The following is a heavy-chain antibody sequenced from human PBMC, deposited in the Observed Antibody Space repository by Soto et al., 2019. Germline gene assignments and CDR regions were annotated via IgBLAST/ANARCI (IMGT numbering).Heavy chain of an antibody. V-gene: IGHV4-30-4*01. CDR1: GGSISSGDYY. D-gene: IGHD3-3*01. J-gene: IGHJ6*02. Sequence: SETLSLTCTVSGGSISSGDYYWSWIRQPPGKGLEWIGYIYYSGSTYYNPSLKSRVTISVDTSKNQFSLKLSSVTAADTAVYYCARGPTIFGVVINDYYYGMAVWGQGTTVTVSS. CDR2: IYYSGST. CDR3: ARGPTIFGVVINDYYYGMAV.